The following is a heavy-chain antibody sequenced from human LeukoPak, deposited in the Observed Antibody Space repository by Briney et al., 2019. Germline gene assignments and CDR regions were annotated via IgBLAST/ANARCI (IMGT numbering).Heavy chain of an antibody. J-gene: IGHJ4*02. CDR3: ARGFSGGDHSSPFDY. CDR1: GGTFSSYA. D-gene: IGHD4-11*01. V-gene: IGHV1-69*05. Sequence: SVKVSCKASGGTFSSYAISWVRQAPGQGLEWMGGIIPIFGTANYAQKFQGRVTITTDESTSTAYMELSSLRSEDTAVYYCARGFSGGDHSSPFDYWGQGTLVTVSS. CDR2: IIPIFGTA.